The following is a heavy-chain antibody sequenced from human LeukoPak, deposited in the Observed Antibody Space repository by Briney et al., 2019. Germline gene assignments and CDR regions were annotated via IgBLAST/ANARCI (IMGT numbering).Heavy chain of an antibody. D-gene: IGHD3-22*01. CDR3: ARDLYYYDSSAYSY. CDR2: ISSIGSTI. V-gene: IGHV3-11*01. Sequence: SGGSLRLSCAASGFIFSDYYMSWIRQAPGKGLEWVSYISSIGSTIYYADSVKGRFTISRDNAKNSLYLQMNSLRAEDTAVYYCARDLYYYDSSAYSYWGQGTLVTVSS. J-gene: IGHJ4*02. CDR1: GFIFSDYY.